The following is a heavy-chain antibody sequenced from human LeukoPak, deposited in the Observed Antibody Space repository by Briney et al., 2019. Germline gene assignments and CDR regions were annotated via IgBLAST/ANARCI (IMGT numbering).Heavy chain of an antibody. J-gene: IGHJ5*02. CDR3: ARGTSPFDP. V-gene: IGHV3-48*02. Sequence: GGSLRLSCVASGFTFSSYSMNWVRQAPGKGPEWISYVTSSSSTIYYADSVKGRFTISRDNAKNSLYMQMNSLRDEDTAVYYCARGTSPFDPWGRGTLVTVSS. CDR2: VTSSSSTI. CDR1: GFTFSSYS.